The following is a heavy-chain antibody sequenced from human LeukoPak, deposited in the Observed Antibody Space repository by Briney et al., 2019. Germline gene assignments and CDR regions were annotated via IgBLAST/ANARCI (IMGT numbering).Heavy chain of an antibody. Sequence: SETLSLTCTVSGGSPSSYYWTWIRHPPGKGLEWIGYIFYSGSTNYNPSLKRRVTISVDTSKNQFSLKLSSVTAAATAVYYFAGLRGTYFPDNSGQGALVTVSS. CDR1: GGSPSSYY. CDR3: AGLRGTYFPDN. CDR2: IFYSGST. J-gene: IGHJ4*02. V-gene: IGHV4-59*01. D-gene: IGHD2/OR15-2a*01.